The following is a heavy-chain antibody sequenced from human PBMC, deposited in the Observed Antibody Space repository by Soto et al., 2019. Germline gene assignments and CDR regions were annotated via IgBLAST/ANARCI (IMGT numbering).Heavy chain of an antibody. CDR2: ISGSGGTT. V-gene: IGHV3-23*01. J-gene: IGHJ4*02. D-gene: IGHD6-25*01. Sequence: EVQLLESGGGLVQPGRSLRLSCAASGFTFSNYAMSWVRQAPGQGLDWVSAISGSGGTTYYADSVKGRFTISRDNSKNTLFLQMNILRAEAAAVYYCAKFFVETGSNSGWPWSFHYWGQGTLVTVSS. CDR1: GFTFSNYA. CDR3: AKFFVETGSNSGWPWSFHY.